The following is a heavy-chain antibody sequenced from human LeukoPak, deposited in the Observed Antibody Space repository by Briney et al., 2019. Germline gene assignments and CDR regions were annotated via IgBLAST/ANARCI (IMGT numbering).Heavy chain of an antibody. Sequence: SETLSLTCSVSGGSIGSGSYYWSWIRQPAGKGLEWIGRIYTSGSTHYNPSLKSRVTISVDTSKNQFSLKLSSVTAADTAVYYCARIPTVTFFDYWGQGTLVTVSS. D-gene: IGHD4-17*01. CDR2: IYTSGST. J-gene: IGHJ4*02. CDR1: GGSIGSGSYY. CDR3: ARIPTVTFFDY. V-gene: IGHV4-61*02.